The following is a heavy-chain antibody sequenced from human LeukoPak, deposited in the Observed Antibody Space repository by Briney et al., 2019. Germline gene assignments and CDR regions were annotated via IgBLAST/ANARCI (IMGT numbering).Heavy chain of an antibody. CDR1: GGSFSGYY. J-gene: IGHJ5*02. Sequence: SETLSLTCAVYGGSFSGYYWNWIRQAPGKGLEWIGEINRGGSANYNPSLKSRVTIAVDTSKNQFSLKLTSVTAADTAVYCATARCSGDGCYPNWIDPWGQGTLVTVSS. CDR2: INRGGSA. CDR3: ATARCSGDGCYPNWIDP. V-gene: IGHV4-34*01. D-gene: IGHD2-15*01.